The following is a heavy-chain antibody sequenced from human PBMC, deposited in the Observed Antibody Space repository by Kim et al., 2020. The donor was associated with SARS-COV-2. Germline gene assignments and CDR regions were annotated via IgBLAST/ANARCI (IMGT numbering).Heavy chain of an antibody. Sequence: ASVKVSCKASGYTFTSYYMHWVRQAPGQGLEWMGIINPSGGSTGYAQKFQGRVTMTRDTSTSTVYMELSSLRSEDTAVYYCARDLSRFVDLWGIVGASPLSNGMDVWGQGTTVTVSS. CDR2: INPSGGST. CDR1: GYTFTSYY. D-gene: IGHD1-26*01. J-gene: IGHJ6*02. CDR3: ARDLSRFVDLWGIVGASPLSNGMDV. V-gene: IGHV1-46*01.